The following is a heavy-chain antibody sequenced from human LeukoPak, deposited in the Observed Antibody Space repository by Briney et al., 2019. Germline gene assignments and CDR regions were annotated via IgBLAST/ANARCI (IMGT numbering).Heavy chain of an antibody. J-gene: IGHJ4*02. CDR1: GGSISGHY. CDR3: ARHARNSWHSDY. CDR2: VSYSGSS. D-gene: IGHD6-13*01. Sequence: SETLSPTCTVSGGSISGHYWSWMRQPPGNAPEWIGYVSYSGSSSYNPSLKGRVTISVDTSMNQFSLKMFSVTAADTAVYYCARHARNSWHSDYWGQGAVVTVSS. V-gene: IGHV4-59*08.